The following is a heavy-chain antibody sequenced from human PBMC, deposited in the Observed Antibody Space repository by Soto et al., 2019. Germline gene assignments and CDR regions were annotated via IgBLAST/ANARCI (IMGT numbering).Heavy chain of an antibody. CDR2: AYYRSQWYY. Sequence: SQNLSLTCALSGDSVSSNSAAWDWIRQSPSRGLELLGRAYYRSQWYYDSAVSVRSRITVIPDTSKNQFSLQLNSVTPEDTAVYYCTKQKGGSRTYNGMDVWGQGTTVTVSS. V-gene: IGHV6-1*01. CDR1: GDSVSSNSAA. J-gene: IGHJ6*02. CDR3: TKQKGGSRTYNGMDV. D-gene: IGHD2-15*01.